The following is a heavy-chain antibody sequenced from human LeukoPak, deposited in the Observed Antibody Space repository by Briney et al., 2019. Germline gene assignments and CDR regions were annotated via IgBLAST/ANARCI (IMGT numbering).Heavy chain of an antibody. CDR3: ARGGGFVVPARFDP. J-gene: IGHJ5*02. V-gene: IGHV1-18*01. CDR2: ISAYNGNT. Sequence: ASVKVSCKASGGTFSSYAISWVRQAPGQGLEWMGWISAYNGNTNYAQKLQGRVTMTTDTSTSTAYMELRSLRSDDTAVYYCARGGGFVVPARFDPWGQGTLVTVSS. CDR1: GGTFSSYA. D-gene: IGHD2-2*01.